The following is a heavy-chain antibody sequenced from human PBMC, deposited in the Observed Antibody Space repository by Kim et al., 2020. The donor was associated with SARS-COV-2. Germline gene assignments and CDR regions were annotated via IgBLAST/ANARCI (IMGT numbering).Heavy chain of an antibody. V-gene: IGHV3-48*02. J-gene: IGHJ5*02. CDR2: ISSSSSTI. CDR3: ARDALPRYCSGGSCHNWFDP. Sequence: GGSLRLSCAASGFTFSSYSMNWVRQAPGKGLEWVSYISSSSSTIYYADSVKGRFTISRDNAKNSLYLQMNSLRDEDTAVYYCARDALPRYCSGGSCHNWFDPWGQGTLVTVSS. CDR1: GFTFSSYS. D-gene: IGHD2-15*01.